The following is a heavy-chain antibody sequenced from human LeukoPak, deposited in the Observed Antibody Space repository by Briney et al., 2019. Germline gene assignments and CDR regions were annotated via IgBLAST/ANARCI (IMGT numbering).Heavy chain of an antibody. CDR2: ISGSGGST. CDR3: ARTGYSYGYYFDY. J-gene: IGHJ4*02. V-gene: IGHV3-23*01. CDR1: GGSISSYY. D-gene: IGHD5-18*01. Sequence: ETLSLTCTVSGGSISSYYWSWVRQAPGKGLEWVSAISGSGGSTYYADSVKGRFAISRDNSKNTLYLQMNSLRAKDTAVYYCARTGYSYGYYFDYWGQGTLVTVSS.